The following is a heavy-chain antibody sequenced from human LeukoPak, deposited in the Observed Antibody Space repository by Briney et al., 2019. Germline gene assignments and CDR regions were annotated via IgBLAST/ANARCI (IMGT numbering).Heavy chain of an antibody. CDR2: FDPEDGET. D-gene: IGHD3-10*01. CDR3: ATSVRYCYGSGTPSWFDP. J-gene: IGHJ5*02. Sequence: GASVKVSCKVSGYTLTELSMHWVRQAPGKGLEWMGGFDPEDGETIYAQKFQGRVTMTEDTSTDTAYMELSSLRSEDTAVYYCATSVRYCYGSGTPSWFDPWGQGTLVTVSS. CDR1: GYTLTELS. V-gene: IGHV1-24*01.